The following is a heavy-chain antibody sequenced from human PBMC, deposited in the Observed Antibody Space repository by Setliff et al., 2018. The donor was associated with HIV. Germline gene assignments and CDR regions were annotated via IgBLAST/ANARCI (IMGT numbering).Heavy chain of an antibody. J-gene: IGHJ6*02. D-gene: IGHD2-15*01. CDR3: ARGVYCSGGSCSWRDLRTYGMDV. Sequence: ASVKVSCKASGYSFTNYGVNWVRQAPGQGREWMGWISAYNGNTNYAQKLQGRVTMTTDTSTSTAYMELRSLRSDDTAVYYCARGVYCSGGSCSWRDLRTYGMDVWGQGTTVTVSS. V-gene: IGHV1-18*01. CDR2: ISAYNGNT. CDR1: GYSFTNYG.